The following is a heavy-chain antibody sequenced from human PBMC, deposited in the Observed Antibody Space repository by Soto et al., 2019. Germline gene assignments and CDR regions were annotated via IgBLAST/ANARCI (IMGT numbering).Heavy chain of an antibody. CDR2: IYYSGST. CDR1: GGSISSGGYY. J-gene: IGHJ3*01. D-gene: IGHD2-2*01. Sequence: SETLSLTCTVSGGSISSGGYYWSWIRQHPGKGLEWIGYIYYSGSTYYNPSLKNRVAMSVDTSKNQFSLKLTSVTAADTAVYYCARDKLRDSSTRFYVFEVWGQGTMVTVSS. CDR3: ARDKLRDSSTRFYVFEV. V-gene: IGHV4-31*03.